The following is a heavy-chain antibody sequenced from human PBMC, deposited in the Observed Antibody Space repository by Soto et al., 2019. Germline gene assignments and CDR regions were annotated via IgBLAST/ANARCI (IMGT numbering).Heavy chain of an antibody. Sequence: EVELVESGGGLVQPGGSLRLSCAASGFTFSTYWMHWVRQAPGKGLVWVSRANSDGTSTSYADSVKGRFTLSRDNAKNTLHLHMNSLRTEDTAVYYCARGIGPYCSGGTCYALSHWGQGTPVTVSS. J-gene: IGHJ4*02. CDR3: ARGIGPYCSGGTCYALSH. CDR2: ANSDGTST. D-gene: IGHD2-15*01. V-gene: IGHV3-74*01. CDR1: GFTFSTYW.